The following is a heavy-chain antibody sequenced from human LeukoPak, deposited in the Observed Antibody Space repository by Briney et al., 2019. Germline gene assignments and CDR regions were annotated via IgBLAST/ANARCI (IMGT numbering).Heavy chain of an antibody. V-gene: IGHV3-48*03. CDR3: ARAPGSSTSYGFFFDY. D-gene: IGHD6-13*01. Sequence: PGGSLRLSCVASGFTFSNYEMNWVRQAPGKGLEWVSYISSSGSTMYYADSVKGRFTISRDNAKNTLYPQVNRLRDEDTAVYYCARAPGSSTSYGFFFDYWGQGTLVTVSS. CDR2: ISSSGSTM. J-gene: IGHJ4*02. CDR1: GFTFSNYE.